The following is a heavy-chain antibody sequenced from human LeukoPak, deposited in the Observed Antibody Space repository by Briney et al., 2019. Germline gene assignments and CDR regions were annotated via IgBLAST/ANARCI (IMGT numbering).Heavy chain of an antibody. V-gene: IGHV3-23*01. CDR2: IDTRGENT. Sequence: GGSLRLSCATSGFTFIDHGMTWVCQAPGRGLEWVSTIDTRGENTFYADAVKGRFTISRDNSKNTVYLQMDSLRVEDTAIYYCAKNSGTYYSWGQGALVTV. CDR1: GFTFIDHG. CDR3: AKNSGTYYS. D-gene: IGHD1-26*01. J-gene: IGHJ4*02.